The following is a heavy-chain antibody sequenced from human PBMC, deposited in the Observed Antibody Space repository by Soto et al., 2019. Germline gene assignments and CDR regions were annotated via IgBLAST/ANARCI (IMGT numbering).Heavy chain of an antibody. Sequence: ETLSLTCTVSGGSISSHYWSWVRQAPGKGLEWIGHIYYRGSTNYNPSLRSRSTISVDTSKNQFSLKLNSVTAADAAVYYCARDGREASGMDVWGQGTKVTVSS. V-gene: IGHV4-59*11. J-gene: IGHJ6*02. CDR2: IYYRGST. D-gene: IGHD1-26*01. CDR3: ARDGREASGMDV. CDR1: GGSISSHY.